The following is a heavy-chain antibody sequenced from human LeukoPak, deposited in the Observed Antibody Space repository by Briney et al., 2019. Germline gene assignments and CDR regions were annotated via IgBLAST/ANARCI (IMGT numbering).Heavy chain of an antibody. D-gene: IGHD3-10*01. Sequence: PGGSLRLSCAASGFSFSNYWFRWVRQAPGEGLVWVSRTNEHGTIINYADSVKGRFTIFRDNAKNTLYLQMNSLRTEDSALYYCVVDLSGSADYWGQGTLVTVSS. V-gene: IGHV3-74*01. J-gene: IGHJ4*02. CDR1: GFSFSNYW. CDR2: TNEHGTII. CDR3: VVDLSGSADY.